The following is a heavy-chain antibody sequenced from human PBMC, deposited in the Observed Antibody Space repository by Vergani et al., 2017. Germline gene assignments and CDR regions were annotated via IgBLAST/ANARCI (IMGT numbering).Heavy chain of an antibody. V-gene: IGHV5-51*01. CDR3: ASPSTLWFGEDSHYYGMDV. CDR1: GYSFTSYW. Sequence: EVQLVQSGAEVKKPGESLKISCKGSGYSFTSYWIGWVRQMPGKGLEWMGIIYPGDSDTRYSPSFQGQVTISADKSISTAYLQWSSLKASDTAMYYCASPSTLWFGEDSHYYGMDVWGQGTTVTVSS. J-gene: IGHJ6*02. D-gene: IGHD3-10*01. CDR2: IYPGDSDT.